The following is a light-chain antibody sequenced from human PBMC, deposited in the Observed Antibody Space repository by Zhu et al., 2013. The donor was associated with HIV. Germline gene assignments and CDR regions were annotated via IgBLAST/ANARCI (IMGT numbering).Light chain of an antibody. CDR2: GAS. V-gene: IGKV3-20*01. CDR1: RSVSNN. CDR3: QHYGSSPRT. J-gene: IGKJ1*01. Sequence: EVVMTQSPVSLSVSPGERATLSCRASRSVSNNLAWFQQKPGQSPRLLIYGASSRATGIPDRFSGSGSGTDFTLTISRLEPEDFAVYYCQHYGSSPRTFGQGTKVEIK.